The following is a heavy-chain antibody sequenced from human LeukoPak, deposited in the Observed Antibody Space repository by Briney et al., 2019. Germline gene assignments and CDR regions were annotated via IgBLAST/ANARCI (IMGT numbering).Heavy chain of an antibody. D-gene: IGHD2-2*01. V-gene: IGHV3-21*01. Sequence: KAGGSLRLSCVASGFTFSDHYMDWVRQAPGKGLEWVSSITSVSSYKYYADSVKGRFTISRDNAKNSLFLQMNSLRAEDTAIYYCARDPTADDYWGQGTLVTVSS. CDR3: ARDPTADDY. CDR2: ITSVSSYK. CDR1: GFTFSDHY. J-gene: IGHJ4*02.